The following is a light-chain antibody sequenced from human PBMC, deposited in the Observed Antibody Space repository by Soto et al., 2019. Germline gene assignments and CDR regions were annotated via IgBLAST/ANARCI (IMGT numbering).Light chain of an antibody. CDR2: DVN. CDR3: CSYAGNYIIL. J-gene: IGLJ2*01. CDR1: SSDVGGYDY. Sequence: QSALTQPPSVSGSPGQSVTISCTGASSDVGGYDYVSWYQQHPGKVPQVMIYDVNKRPSGVPDRFSGSKSGNTASLTISGLQAEDEGDYYCCSYAGNYIILFGGGTKVTVL. V-gene: IGLV2-11*01.